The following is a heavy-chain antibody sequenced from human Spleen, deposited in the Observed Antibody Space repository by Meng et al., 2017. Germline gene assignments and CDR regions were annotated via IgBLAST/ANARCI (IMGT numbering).Heavy chain of an antibody. V-gene: IGHV1-2*02. CDR2: INPNSGGT. Sequence: ASVKVSCKASGYTFTGYYMHWVRQAPGQGLEWMGWINPNSGGTNYAQKFQGRVTMTRDTSISTAYMELSRLRSDDTAVYYCASQIGYCSGGSCYGPYYYYGMDVWGQGTTVTVSS. CDR3: ASQIGYCSGGSCYGPYYYYGMDV. CDR1: GYTFTGYY. D-gene: IGHD2-15*01. J-gene: IGHJ6*02.